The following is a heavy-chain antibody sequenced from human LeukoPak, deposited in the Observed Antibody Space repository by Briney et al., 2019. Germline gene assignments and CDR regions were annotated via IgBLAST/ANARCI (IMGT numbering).Heavy chain of an antibody. V-gene: IGHV3-7*03. Sequence: GGSLRLSCAASEFIISAFWMSWVRQDPGKGLEWVANINRDGSTKFYLDSVKGRFTVSRDNAKNSLFLQTNSLRAEDTGLYYCARLWGDATIFDLWGQGTLVTASS. CDR1: EFIISAFW. D-gene: IGHD3-16*01. J-gene: IGHJ4*02. CDR2: INRDGSTK. CDR3: ARLWGDATIFDL.